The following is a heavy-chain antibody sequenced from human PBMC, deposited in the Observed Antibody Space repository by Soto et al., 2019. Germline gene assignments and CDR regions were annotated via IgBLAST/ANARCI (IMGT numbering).Heavy chain of an antibody. D-gene: IGHD6-6*01. CDR1: NETLTTYG. Sequence: QVPLVQSGAEVKKPGASVKVSCKASNETLTTYGISWVRQAPGQGLEWMGWVSGYSGHSSSAQEFQDRVIMTTDTSTNTAYMEQRSLTSDDTGVYFCARDSSSSGYYYGMDVWGQGTTVTVSS. V-gene: IGHV1-18*01. J-gene: IGHJ6*02. CDR3: ARDSSSSGYYYGMDV. CDR2: VSGYSGHS.